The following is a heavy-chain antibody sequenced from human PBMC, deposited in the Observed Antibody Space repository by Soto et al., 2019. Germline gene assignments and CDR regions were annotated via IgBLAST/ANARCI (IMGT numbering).Heavy chain of an antibody. Sequence: EVQLVESGGGMVQPGGSLRLSCAASGFTFSNYWMSWVRQAPGKRLEWVANINQDGSEKYYVDSVNGRFTISRDNAKNSLFLQMNSLRAEDTAVYYCAREKRANGYFDYWGQGTLVPVSS. D-gene: IGHD6-25*01. V-gene: IGHV3-7*01. CDR3: AREKRANGYFDY. CDR2: INQDGSEK. CDR1: GFTFSNYW. J-gene: IGHJ4*02.